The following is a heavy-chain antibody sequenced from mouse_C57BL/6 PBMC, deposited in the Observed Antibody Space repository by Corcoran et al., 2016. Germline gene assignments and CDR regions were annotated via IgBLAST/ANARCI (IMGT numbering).Heavy chain of an antibody. V-gene: IGHV1-81*01. CDR3: ATYDYDLAMDY. Sequence: QVQLQQSGAERARPGASVKLSCTASGYTFPIYGISWVKKRTGQGLEWIGEIYPRSGNTYYNEKFKGKATLTADKSSSTAYMELRSLTSADSAVYFCATYDYDLAMDYLGQGTSVTVSS. D-gene: IGHD2-4*01. CDR1: GYTFPIYG. J-gene: IGHJ4*01. CDR2: IYPRSGNT.